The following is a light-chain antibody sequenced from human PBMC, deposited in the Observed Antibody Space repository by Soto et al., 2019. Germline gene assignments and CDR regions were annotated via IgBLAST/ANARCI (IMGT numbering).Light chain of an antibody. V-gene: IGKV1-5*01. Sequence: DIKMTQSPSSLSAALGDRVTITCRASQTISSGLAWYQQKPGQAPRLLIYGASTLASGVPARFSGSGSGTEFTLTINSLQPEDFATYYCQQYKQWPGTFGGGTKVDNK. CDR3: QQYKQWPGT. CDR2: GAS. CDR1: QTISSG. J-gene: IGKJ4*01.